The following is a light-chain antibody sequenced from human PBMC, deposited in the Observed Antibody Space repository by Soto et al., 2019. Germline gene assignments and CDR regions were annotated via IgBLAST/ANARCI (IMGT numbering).Light chain of an antibody. CDR2: EVN. CDR1: SSDLGDYDY. V-gene: IGLV2-8*01. CDR3: SSYAGSNNLI. J-gene: IGLJ2*01. Sequence: QSALTQPPSASVSPGQSVTISCTGTSSDLGDYDYVSWYQQRPGKAPKVMIYEVNKRPSGVPDRFSGSKSGNTASLTVTGLQAEDEADYYCSSYAGSNNLIFGGGTQLTVL.